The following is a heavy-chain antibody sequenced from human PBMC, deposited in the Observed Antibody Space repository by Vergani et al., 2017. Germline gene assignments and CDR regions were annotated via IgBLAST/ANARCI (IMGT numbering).Heavy chain of an antibody. Sequence: EVNLLESGGGLVQPGGSVRLSCEDSGFTFSSFAMSWVRQAPGTGLEWVAAIIDTGSVTYHADSVKGRFTISRDNSKNTLYLQMDNLRAEDTAKYYGAKDRGYCSSTSCLWALDGWGQGTLVTVSS. J-gene: IGHJ4*02. CDR1: GFTFSSFA. CDR2: IIDTGSVT. CDR3: AKDRGYCSSTSCLWALDG. V-gene: IGHV3-23*01. D-gene: IGHD2-15*01.